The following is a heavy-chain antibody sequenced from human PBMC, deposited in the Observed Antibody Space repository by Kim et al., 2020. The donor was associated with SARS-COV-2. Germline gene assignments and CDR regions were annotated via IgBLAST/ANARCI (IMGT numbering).Heavy chain of an antibody. J-gene: IGHJ5*02. Sequence: GGSLRLSCAASGFTFSSYAMSWVRQAPGKGLEWVSAISGSGGSTYYADSVKGRFTISRDNSKNTLYLQMNSLRAEDTAVYYCAKRNTMIVVVIKFNWFDPWGQGTLVTVSS. CDR1: GFTFSSYA. CDR2: ISGSGGST. D-gene: IGHD3-22*01. V-gene: IGHV3-23*01. CDR3: AKRNTMIVVVIKFNWFDP.